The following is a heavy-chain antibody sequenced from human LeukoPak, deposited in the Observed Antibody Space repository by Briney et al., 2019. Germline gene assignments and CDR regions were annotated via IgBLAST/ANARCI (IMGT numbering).Heavy chain of an antibody. CDR2: IKSNGGST. D-gene: IGHD2-2*02. Sequence: GGSQRLSCAPSGFTFSSCAMHWVRLAPGKGREYLSAIKSNGGSTYCADSGKGRLTISRANSQKTLYLQMSSLRAEDTAVYYCVRDYCRSTSCYMGYFQHWGQGTLVTVSS. CDR3: VRDYCRSTSCYMGYFQH. CDR1: GFTFSSCA. J-gene: IGHJ1*01. V-gene: IGHV3-64D*06.